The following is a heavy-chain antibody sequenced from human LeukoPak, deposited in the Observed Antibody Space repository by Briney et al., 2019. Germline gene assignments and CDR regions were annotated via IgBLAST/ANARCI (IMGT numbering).Heavy chain of an antibody. V-gene: IGHV3-23*01. CDR1: GITLSNYG. CDR3: AKLAGDVDY. D-gene: IGHD3-16*01. Sequence: PGGSLRLSCAVSGITLSNYGMSWVRQAPGKGPEWVSAISSGGTSTWYGESVKGRFTISRDNSKNTLYLQMNSLRPEDTALYYCAKLAGDVDYWGQGTLVTVSS. J-gene: IGHJ4*02. CDR2: ISSGGTST.